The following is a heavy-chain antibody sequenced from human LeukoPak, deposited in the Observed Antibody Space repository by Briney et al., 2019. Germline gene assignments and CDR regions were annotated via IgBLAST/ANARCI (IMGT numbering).Heavy chain of an antibody. CDR2: IYTSGST. CDR3: ARAWELLTFDY. V-gene: IGHV4-61*02. D-gene: IGHD1-26*01. CDR1: GGSISSGSYY. Sequence: SETLSLTCTVSGGSISSGSYYWSWIRQPAGKGLEWIGRIYTSGSTNYNPSLKSRVPISVDTSKNQFSLKLSSVTAADTAVYYCARAWELLTFDYWGQGTLVTVSS. J-gene: IGHJ4*02.